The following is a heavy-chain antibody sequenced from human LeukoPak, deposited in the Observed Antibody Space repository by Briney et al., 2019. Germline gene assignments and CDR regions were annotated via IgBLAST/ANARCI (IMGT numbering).Heavy chain of an antibody. V-gene: IGHV4-59*12. J-gene: IGHJ4*02. CDR1: GESISGFY. Sequence: SETLSLTCTVSGESISGFYWTWIRQPPGKGLEWIGYIYYSGSTNYNPSLKSRVTMSVHTSKNQFSLKLSSVTAADTAVYYCARATHSGSLAPFDYWGQGTLVTVSS. CDR2: IYYSGST. D-gene: IGHD1-26*01. CDR3: ARATHSGSLAPFDY.